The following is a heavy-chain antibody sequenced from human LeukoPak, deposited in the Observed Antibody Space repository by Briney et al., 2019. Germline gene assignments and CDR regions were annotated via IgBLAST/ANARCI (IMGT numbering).Heavy chain of an antibody. CDR2: ISGSGGST. D-gene: IGHD1-26*01. CDR3: AKDRASGSYYFDY. CDR1: GFTFSSYA. V-gene: IGHV3-23*01. Sequence: GGSLRLSCAASGFTFSSYAMSWVRQAPGKGLEWVSAISGSGGSTYYADSVKGRFTISRDNSKNTLYLQMNSQRAEDTAVYYCAKDRASGSYYFDYWGQGTLVTVSS. J-gene: IGHJ4*02.